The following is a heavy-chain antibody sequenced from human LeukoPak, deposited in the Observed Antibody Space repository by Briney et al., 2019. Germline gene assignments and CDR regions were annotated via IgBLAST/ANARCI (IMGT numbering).Heavy chain of an antibody. CDR3: AREGVLYDSSGYYFDY. D-gene: IGHD3-22*01. CDR1: GYTFTGYY. V-gene: IGHV1-2*02. CDR2: INPNSGGT. J-gene: IGHJ4*02. Sequence: GASVKVSCKASGYTFTGYYMHWVRQAPGQGLERMGWINPNSGGTNYAQKFRGRVTMTRDTSISTAYMELSRLRSDDTAVYYCAREGVLYDSSGYYFDYWGQGTLVTVSS.